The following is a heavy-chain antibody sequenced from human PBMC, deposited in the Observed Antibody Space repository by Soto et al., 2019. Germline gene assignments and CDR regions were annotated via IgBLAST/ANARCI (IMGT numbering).Heavy chain of an antibody. J-gene: IGHJ3*01. CDR3: ARAAWTTVTNRLNDVFDV. Sequence: QVQLVQSGAEVKKPGASVRVACKSSGYTFTNYYIDWVRQAPGQGLEWMGIINPNGGSTTYVQKCKGRVTMTRDTSTSTVYMELSSLRSEDTAMYYCARAAWTTVTNRLNDVFDVWGQGTMVTVSS. CDR1: GYTFTNYY. D-gene: IGHD4-4*01. V-gene: IGHV1-46*03. CDR2: INPNGGST.